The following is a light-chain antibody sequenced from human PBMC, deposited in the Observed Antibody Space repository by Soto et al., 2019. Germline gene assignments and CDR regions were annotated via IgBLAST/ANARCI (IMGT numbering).Light chain of an antibody. CDR2: IAS. J-gene: IGKJ1*01. CDR3: QQYGTSPWT. Sequence: EIVLTQSPGTLSLFPGERATLSCRATQSVNSDYLAWYQQKPGQAHRLLIYIASRRATGIPDRFSGSGSGTDFNLTISRLEPEDFAVYDCQQYGTSPWTFGQGTKVEIK. CDR1: QSVNSDY. V-gene: IGKV3-20*01.